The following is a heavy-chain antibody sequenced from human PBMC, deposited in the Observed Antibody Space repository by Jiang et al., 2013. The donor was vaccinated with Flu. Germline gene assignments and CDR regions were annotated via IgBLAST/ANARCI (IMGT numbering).Heavy chain of an antibody. CDR3: ARRTVTRLWDNWFDP. V-gene: IGHV4-38-2*01. CDR1: GYSISSGYY. D-gene: IGHD4-17*01. Sequence: SGPGLVKPSETLSLTCAVSGYSISSGYYWGWIRQPPGKGLEWIGSIYHSGSTYYNPSLKSRVTISVDTSKNQFSLKLSSVTAADTAVYYCARRTVTRLWDNWFDPWGQGTLVTVSS. CDR2: IYHSGST. J-gene: IGHJ5*02.